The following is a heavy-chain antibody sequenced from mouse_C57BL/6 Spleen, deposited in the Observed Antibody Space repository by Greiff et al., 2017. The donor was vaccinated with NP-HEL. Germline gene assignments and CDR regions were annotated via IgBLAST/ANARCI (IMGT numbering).Heavy chain of an antibody. CDR2: IDPSDSYT. Sequence: QVQLQQPGAELVKPGASVKLSCKASGYTFTSYWMQWVKQRPGQGLEWIGEIDPSDSYTNYNQKFKGKATLTVDTSSSTAYMQLSSLTSEDSAVYYCARRYSNYVDAMDYWGQGTSVTVSS. V-gene: IGHV1-50*01. CDR1: GYTFTSYW. J-gene: IGHJ4*01. D-gene: IGHD2-5*01. CDR3: ARRYSNYVDAMDY.